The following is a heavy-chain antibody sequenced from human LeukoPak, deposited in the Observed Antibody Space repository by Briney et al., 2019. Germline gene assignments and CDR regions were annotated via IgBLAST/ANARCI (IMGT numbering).Heavy chain of an antibody. J-gene: IGHJ3*02. Sequence: SETLSLTCAVYGGSFSGYYWSWIRQPPGKGLEWIGEINHSGSTNYNPSLKGRVTISVDTSKNQFSLKLSSVTAADTAVYYCARESPATPLTFDIWGQGTMVTVSS. CDR1: GGSFSGYY. CDR2: INHSGST. D-gene: IGHD2-15*01. CDR3: ARESPATPLTFDI. V-gene: IGHV4-34*01.